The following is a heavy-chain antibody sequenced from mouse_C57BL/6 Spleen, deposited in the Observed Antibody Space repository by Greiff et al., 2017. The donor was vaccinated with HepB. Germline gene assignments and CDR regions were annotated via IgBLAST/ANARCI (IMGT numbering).Heavy chain of an antibody. J-gene: IGHJ3*01. Sequence: EVHLVESGEGLVKPGGSLKLSCAASGFTFSSYAMSWVRQTPEKRLEWVAYISSGGDYIYYADTVKGRFTISRDNARNTLYLQMSSLKSEDTAMYYCTRWGDYYCPFAYWGQGTLVTVSA. CDR2: ISSGGDYI. D-gene: IGHD1-1*01. CDR1: GFTFSSYA. V-gene: IGHV5-9-1*02. CDR3: TRWGDYYCPFAY.